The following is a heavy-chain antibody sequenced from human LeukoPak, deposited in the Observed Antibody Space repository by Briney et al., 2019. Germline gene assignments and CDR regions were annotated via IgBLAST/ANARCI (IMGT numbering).Heavy chain of an antibody. V-gene: IGHV3-23*01. CDR2: ISGGGDST. CDR1: GFTFSNAW. CDR3: AKESGSYYGNFDY. D-gene: IGHD1-26*01. J-gene: IGHJ4*02. Sequence: GGALRLSCAASGFTFSNAWMSWVRQAPGKGLEWVSAISGGGDSTSYADSVKGRFTISRDNSKNTLYLQMNSLRAEGPAIYYCAKESGSYYGNFDYWGQGTLVTVSS.